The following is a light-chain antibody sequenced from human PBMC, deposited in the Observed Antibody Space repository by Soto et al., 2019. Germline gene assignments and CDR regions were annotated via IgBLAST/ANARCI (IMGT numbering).Light chain of an antibody. CDR3: QQYASSPT. J-gene: IGKJ4*01. V-gene: IGKV3-20*01. CDR2: GAS. CDR1: QSVSSNY. Sequence: EIVLTQSPGTLSLSPGERATLSCRASQSVSSNYLAWYRQKPGQAPRLLIYGASSRATGIPDRFSGSGSGTDFTLTISGLEPEDFAVYYCQQYASSPTFGGGTKVETK.